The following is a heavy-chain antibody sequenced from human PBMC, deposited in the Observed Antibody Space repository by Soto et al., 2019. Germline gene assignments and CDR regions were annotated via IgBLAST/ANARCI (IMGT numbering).Heavy chain of an antibody. CDR3: ARDTIARPWELPYRVPYYDY. CDR2: ISTYNGNT. V-gene: IGHV1-18*01. J-gene: IGHJ4*02. Sequence: QVQLVQSGAEVKKPGASVKVSCKASGYTFSSYGISWVRQAPGQGLEWMGWISTYNGNTNYAQKFQGRVIITTDTTKNTGYMELRSLRSDDTAVYYCARDTIARPWELPYRVPYYDYWGQGTLVTVSS. D-gene: IGHD1-26*01. CDR1: GYTFSSYG.